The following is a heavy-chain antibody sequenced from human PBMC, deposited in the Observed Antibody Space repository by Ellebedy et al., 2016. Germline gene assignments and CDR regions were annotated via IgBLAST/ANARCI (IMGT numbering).Heavy chain of an antibody. Sequence: GESLKISCKVSGHRFTNYWIGWVRQMHGKGLEWMGIIYPADSRTKYSPSFQGHVTISADKSINTAYLQWNSLQASDTAMYYCARQDNGDLRDWGQGTLVTVSS. CDR2: IYPADSRT. V-gene: IGHV5-51*01. J-gene: IGHJ4*02. CDR3: ARQDNGDLRD. CDR1: GHRFTNYW. D-gene: IGHD4-17*01.